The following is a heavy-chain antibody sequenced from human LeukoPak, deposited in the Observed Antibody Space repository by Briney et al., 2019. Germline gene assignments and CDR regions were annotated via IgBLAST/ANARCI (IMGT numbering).Heavy chain of an antibody. CDR2: ITSRDGRT. CDR1: EFTFSRYA. CDR3: ARDPNGDYLGAFDF. V-gene: IGHV3-23*01. D-gene: IGHD4-17*01. J-gene: IGHJ3*01. Sequence: GGSLRLSCAAPEFTFSRYAMTCVRQAPGEGLEWVSSITSRDGRTSYADSVKGRFTVSRDNSKNTLYLQMNYLRVEDTAVYYCARDPNGDYLGAFDFWGQGTLVTVSS.